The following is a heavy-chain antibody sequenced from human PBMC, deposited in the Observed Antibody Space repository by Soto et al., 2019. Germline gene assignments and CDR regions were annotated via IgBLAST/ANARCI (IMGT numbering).Heavy chain of an antibody. V-gene: IGHV1-3*05. CDR2: INPGNGNT. CDR1: GYTFTNYA. J-gene: IGHJ5*02. Sequence: QVQLVQSGAEEKKPGASVKVSCKASGYTFTNYAMHWVRQAPGQRLEWMGWINPGNGNTTYSQRFQDRVTITRDTSASTAYIELSSLRSEDTAMYYCARGKGYNWNHGWFDPWGQGTLVTVSS. D-gene: IGHD1-20*01. CDR3: ARGKGYNWNHGWFDP.